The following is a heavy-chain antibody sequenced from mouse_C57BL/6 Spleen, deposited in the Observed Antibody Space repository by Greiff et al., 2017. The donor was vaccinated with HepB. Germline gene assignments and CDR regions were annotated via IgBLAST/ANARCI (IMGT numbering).Heavy chain of an antibody. Sequence: QVQLQQSGPELVKPGASVKISCKASGYAFSSSWMNWVKQRPGKGLEWIGRIYPGDGDTNYNGKFKGKATLTADKSSSTAYMQLSSLTSEDSAVYFSAPIYYGNLLWYFDVWGTGTTVTVSS. V-gene: IGHV1-82*01. CDR2: IYPGDGDT. CDR3: APIYYGNLLWYFDV. J-gene: IGHJ1*03. D-gene: IGHD2-1*01. CDR1: GYAFSSSW.